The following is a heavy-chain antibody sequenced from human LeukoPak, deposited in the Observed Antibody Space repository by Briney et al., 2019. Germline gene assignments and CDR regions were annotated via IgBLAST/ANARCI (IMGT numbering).Heavy chain of an antibody. CDR2: IKSKTDGGTT. J-gene: IGHJ4*02. Sequence: GGSLRLSCAASGFTFSNAWMNWVRQAPGKGLEWVGRIKSKTDGGTTDYAAPVKGRFTISRDDSKNTLYLQMNSLRPEDMAVYYCAKEIFSGLLYIDYWGQGTLVTVSS. CDR3: AKEIFSGLLYIDY. V-gene: IGHV3-15*07. CDR1: GFTFSNAW. D-gene: IGHD5-12*01.